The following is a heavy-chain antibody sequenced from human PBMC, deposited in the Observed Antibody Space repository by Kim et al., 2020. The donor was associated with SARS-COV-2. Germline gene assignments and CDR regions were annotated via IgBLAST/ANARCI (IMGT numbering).Heavy chain of an antibody. Sequence: GGSLRLSCAASGFTFSSYGMHWVRQAPGKGLEWVAVIWYDGSNKYYADSVKGRFTISRDNSKNTLYLQMNSQRAEDTAVYYCARDPLYNWNYGSAFDIWGQGTMVTVSS. V-gene: IGHV3-33*01. CDR1: GFTFSSYG. CDR2: IWYDGSNK. CDR3: ARDPLYNWNYGSAFDI. J-gene: IGHJ3*02. D-gene: IGHD1-7*01.